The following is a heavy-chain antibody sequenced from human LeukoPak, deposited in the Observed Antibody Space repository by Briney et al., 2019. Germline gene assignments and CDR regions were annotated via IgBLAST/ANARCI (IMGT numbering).Heavy chain of an antibody. Sequence: GGSLRLSCAASGFTFSSYAMHWVRQAPGKGLEWVANIKQDGSEKYYVDSVKGRFAISRDNAKNSLYLQMNSLRAEDTAVYYCARGPLYYYDSSGSYNDAFDIWGQGTMVTVSS. J-gene: IGHJ3*02. CDR2: IKQDGSEK. D-gene: IGHD3-22*01. V-gene: IGHV3-7*01. CDR3: ARGPLYYYDSSGSYNDAFDI. CDR1: GFTFSSYA.